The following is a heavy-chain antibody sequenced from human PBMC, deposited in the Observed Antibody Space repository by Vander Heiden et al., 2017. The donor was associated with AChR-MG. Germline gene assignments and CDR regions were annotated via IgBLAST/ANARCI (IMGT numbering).Heavy chain of an antibody. CDR1: GYSFTSYW. Sequence: EVQLVQSGAEVKKPGESLKISCKGSGYSFTSYWSGWGRQMPGKGLEWMGIIYPGDSDTRYSPSFQGQVTISADKSISTAYLQWSSLKASDTAMYYCARRAAARAYYYYGMDVWGQGTTVTVSS. CDR3: ARRAAARAYYYYGMDV. V-gene: IGHV5-51*01. J-gene: IGHJ6*02. CDR2: IYPGDSDT. D-gene: IGHD6-6*01.